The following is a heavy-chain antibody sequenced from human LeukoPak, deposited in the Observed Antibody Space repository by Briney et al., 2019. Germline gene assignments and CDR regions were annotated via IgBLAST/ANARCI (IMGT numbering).Heavy chain of an antibody. D-gene: IGHD2-21*01. V-gene: IGHV3-23*01. CDR1: GFTFSNFV. Sequence: GGSLRLSCAASGFTFSNFVMSWVRQAPGKGLEWVSTIGLSGSSTYYAGSVKGRFTISRDNSKNTLYLQMNSLRAEDTAIYYCAKEFVPGNFHYWDQGTLVTVSS. CDR3: AKEFVPGNFHY. CDR2: IGLSGSST. J-gene: IGHJ4*02.